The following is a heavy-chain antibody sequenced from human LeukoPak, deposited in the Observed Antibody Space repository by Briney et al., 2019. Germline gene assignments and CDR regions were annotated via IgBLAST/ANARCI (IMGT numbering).Heavy chain of an antibody. V-gene: IGHV3-73*01. D-gene: IGHD3-10*01. CDR1: GFTFSGSA. J-gene: IGHJ6*03. CDR2: IRSTANGYAT. Sequence: GGSLRLSCAASGFTFSGSALHWVRQASGKGLEWVGRIRSTANGYATAYAASVKGRFTISRDDSKNTAYLQMDSLKTEDTAVYYCTTDLFPIRYYYYYYMDVWGKGTTVTVSS. CDR3: TTDLFPIRYYYYYYMDV.